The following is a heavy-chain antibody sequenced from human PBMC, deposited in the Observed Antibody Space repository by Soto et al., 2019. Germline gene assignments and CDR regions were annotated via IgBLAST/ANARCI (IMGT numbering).Heavy chain of an antibody. CDR1: GSTFITYS. D-gene: IGHD6-13*01. CDR3: VRDLGSRDLAP. J-gene: IGHJ5*02. CDR2: ISSSSSTI. Sequence: PWVSLRLSCAASGSTFITYSMNWVRQAPGKGLEWVSYISSSSSTIFYAESVKGRFTVSRDNSKNTQYLQMFGLTIEDTSMYYCVRDLGSRDLAPWRHGTLVTVSS. V-gene: IGHV3-48*01.